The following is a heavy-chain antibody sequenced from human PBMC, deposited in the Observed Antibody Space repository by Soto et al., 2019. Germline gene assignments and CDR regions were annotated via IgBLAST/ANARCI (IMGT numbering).Heavy chain of an antibody. D-gene: IGHD3-3*01. CDR1: GGSISSSSYY. CDR3: ARHPPDFWSGYTKPGYYFDY. CDR2: IYYSGST. J-gene: IGHJ4*02. V-gene: IGHV4-39*01. Sequence: SETLSLTCTVSGGSISSSSYYWGWIRQPPGKGLEWIGSIYYSGSTYYNPSLKSRVTISVDTSKNQFSLKLSSVTAADTAVYYRARHPPDFWSGYTKPGYYFDYWGQGTLVTVSS.